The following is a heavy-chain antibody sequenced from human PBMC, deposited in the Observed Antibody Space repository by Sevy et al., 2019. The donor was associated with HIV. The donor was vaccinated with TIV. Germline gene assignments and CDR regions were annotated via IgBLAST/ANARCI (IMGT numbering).Heavy chain of an antibody. CDR1: GFTFSNAW. CDR3: TTDLSLEWSHDALIM. J-gene: IGHJ3*02. Sequence: GGSLRLSCAASGFTFSNAWMSWVRQAPGKGLEWVGRIKSKTDGGTTDYAAPVKGRFTISRDDSKNTLYLQMNSLKTEGTAGYYCTTDLSLEWSHDALIMWGQGKMVTVSS. D-gene: IGHD3-3*01. CDR2: IKSKTDGGTT. V-gene: IGHV3-15*01.